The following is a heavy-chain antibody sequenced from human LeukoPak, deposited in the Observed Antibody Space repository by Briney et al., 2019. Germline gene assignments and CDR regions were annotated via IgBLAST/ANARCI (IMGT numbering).Heavy chain of an antibody. CDR2: INAGNGNT. D-gene: IGHD2-8*01. CDR1: GYTFTSYA. Sequence: ASVKVSCKASGYTFTSYALHWVRQAPGQRLEWMGWINAGNGNTKYSQKFQGRVTITRDTSADTAYMELSSLRSEDTAVYYCARLKYCTNGVCYAGFDYWGQGTLVTVSS. CDR3: ARLKYCTNGVCYAGFDY. V-gene: IGHV1-3*01. J-gene: IGHJ4*02.